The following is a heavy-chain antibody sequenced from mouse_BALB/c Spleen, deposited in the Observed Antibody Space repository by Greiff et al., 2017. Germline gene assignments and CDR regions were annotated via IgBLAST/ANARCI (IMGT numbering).Heavy chain of an antibody. V-gene: IGHV5-6-4*01. CDR3: TRESGYDVGFDY. D-gene: IGHD2-2*01. Sequence: EVKLMESGGGLVKPGGSLKLSCAASGFTFSSYTMSWVRQTPEKRLEWVATISSGGSYTYYPDSVKGRFTISRDNAKNTLYLQMSSLKSEDTAMYYCTRESGYDVGFDYWGQGTTLTVSS. CDR1: GFTFSSYT. CDR2: ISSGGSYT. J-gene: IGHJ2*01.